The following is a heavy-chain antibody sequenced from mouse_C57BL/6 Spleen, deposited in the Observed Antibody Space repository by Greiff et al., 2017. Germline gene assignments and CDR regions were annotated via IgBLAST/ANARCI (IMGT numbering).Heavy chain of an antibody. D-gene: IGHD6-1*01. V-gene: IGHV5-6*01. Sequence: EVQLVESGGDLVKPGGSLKLSCAASGFTFSSYGMSWVRQTPDKRLEWVATISSGGSYTYYPDSVKGRFTISRDNAKNTLYLQMSSLKSEDTALYYCAGRAGACFDYWGQGTTLTVSS. CDR2: ISSGGSYT. CDR1: GFTFSSYG. CDR3: AGRAGACFDY. J-gene: IGHJ2*01.